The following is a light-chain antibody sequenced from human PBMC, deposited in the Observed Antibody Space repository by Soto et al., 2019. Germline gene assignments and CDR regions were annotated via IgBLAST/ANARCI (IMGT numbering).Light chain of an antibody. CDR1: SSDVGGYNY. V-gene: IGLV2-11*01. J-gene: IGLJ2*01. Sequence: QTVVTQPRSVSGSPGQSVTISCTGTSSDVGGYNYVSWYQQHPGKAPKLMIYDVSQRPSGVPDRFSGSKSGNTASLTISGLQHEDEADYYCCSYAGSHFLFGGGTKLTVL. CDR2: DVS. CDR3: CSYAGSHFL.